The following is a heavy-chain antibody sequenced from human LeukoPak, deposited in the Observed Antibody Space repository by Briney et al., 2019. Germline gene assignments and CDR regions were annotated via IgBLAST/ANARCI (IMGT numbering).Heavy chain of an antibody. D-gene: IGHD3-10*01. J-gene: IGHJ6*03. CDR2: IGANGGGM. Sequence: PGGSLRLSCAASGLTFDNYAVKWVRQAPGKGLEWVSTIGANGGGMYYADSVKGRFTISRDNSRHPVYLQMTTLRDDDTATYYCAKGDFGYYYYMDVWGKGTTVTVSS. CDR1: GLTFDNYA. CDR3: AKGDFGYYYYMDV. V-gene: IGHV3-23*01.